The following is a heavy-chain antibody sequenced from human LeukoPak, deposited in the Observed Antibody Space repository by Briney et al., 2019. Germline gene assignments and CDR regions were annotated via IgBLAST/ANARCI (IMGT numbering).Heavy chain of an antibody. Sequence: SETLSLTCTVSGGSISSGGYYWSWIRQPPGKGLEWIGEINHSGSTNYTPSLKSRVTISVDTSKNQFSLKLSSVTAADTAVYYCAREAQNCSGGSCYSDFDYWGQGTLVTVSS. V-gene: IGHV4-39*07. CDR3: AREAQNCSGGSCYSDFDY. J-gene: IGHJ4*02. CDR1: GGSISSGGYY. CDR2: INHSGST. D-gene: IGHD2-15*01.